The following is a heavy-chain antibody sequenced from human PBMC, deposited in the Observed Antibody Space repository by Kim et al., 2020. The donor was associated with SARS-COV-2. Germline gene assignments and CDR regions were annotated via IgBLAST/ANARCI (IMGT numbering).Heavy chain of an antibody. CDR2: ISCKSTTT. CDR1: GFTFGNYA. D-gene: IGHD3-16*01. CDR3: AKDAGGGSINY. Sequence: GGSLRLSCAAAGFTFGNYAMHWVRQAPGKGLEWVSRISCKSTTTTMYAASVQGRFTISSDNAKTSLYLQMNSLRAEDTAYYYRAKDAGGGSINYWGQGT. J-gene: IGHJ4*02. V-gene: IGHV3-9*01.